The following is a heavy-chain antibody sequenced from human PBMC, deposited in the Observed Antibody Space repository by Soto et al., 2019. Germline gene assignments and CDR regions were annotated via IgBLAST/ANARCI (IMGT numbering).Heavy chain of an antibody. Sequence: QLQLQESGPGLVKPSETLSLTCTVSGGSISSSSYYWGWIRQPPGKGLEWIGSIYYSGSTYYNPSLKRRVTISVDTSKNQFSLKLSSVTAADTAVYYCARRGGTMVRGAPTDYWGQGTLVTVSS. V-gene: IGHV4-39*01. CDR3: ARRGGTMVRGAPTDY. J-gene: IGHJ4*02. D-gene: IGHD3-10*01. CDR1: GGSISSSSYY. CDR2: IYYSGST.